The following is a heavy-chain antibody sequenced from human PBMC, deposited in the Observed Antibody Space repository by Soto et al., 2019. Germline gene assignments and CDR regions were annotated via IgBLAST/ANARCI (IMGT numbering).Heavy chain of an antibody. Sequence: EVQLVESGGGLVKPGGSLRLSCAASGFTFSNAWMSWVRQAPGKGLEWVGRIKSKTDGGTTDYAAPVKGRFTISRDDSKNTLYLQMNSLKTEDTAVDYWTPGRCSSTSCRFDYWGQGTLVTVSS. D-gene: IGHD2-2*01. J-gene: IGHJ4*02. V-gene: IGHV3-15*01. CDR1: GFTFSNAW. CDR2: IKSKTDGGTT. CDR3: TPGRCSSTSCRFDY.